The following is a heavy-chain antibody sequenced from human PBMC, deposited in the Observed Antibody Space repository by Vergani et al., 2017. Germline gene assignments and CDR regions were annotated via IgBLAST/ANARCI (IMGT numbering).Heavy chain of an antibody. Sequence: QLHLQESGPGLVKPSETLSLTCTVSGGSITSSSYYWGWIRQPPGKGLVWIGNIYHSGDTYFNPSLKGRVSISMDTSKNYFFLTLSSVTAADTAMYYCARRSSSYYFDIWGQGVLITVSS. CDR3: ARRSSSYYFDI. CDR1: GGSITSSSYY. J-gene: IGHJ5*02. V-gene: IGHV4-39*02. D-gene: IGHD3-22*01. CDR2: IYHSGDT.